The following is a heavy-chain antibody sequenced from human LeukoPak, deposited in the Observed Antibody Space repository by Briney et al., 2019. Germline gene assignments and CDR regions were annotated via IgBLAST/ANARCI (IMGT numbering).Heavy chain of an antibody. J-gene: IGHJ4*02. D-gene: IGHD1-26*01. CDR2: INPNSGGT. CDR1: GYTFTGYY. Sequence: ASVKVSCKASGYTFTGYYMHWVRQAPGQGLEWMGWINPNSGGTNYAQKFQGRVTMTRDTSISTAYMELSRLRSDDTAVYYCARHSGSYSEYYFDYWGQGTLVTVSS. CDR3: ARHSGSYSEYYFDY. V-gene: IGHV1-2*02.